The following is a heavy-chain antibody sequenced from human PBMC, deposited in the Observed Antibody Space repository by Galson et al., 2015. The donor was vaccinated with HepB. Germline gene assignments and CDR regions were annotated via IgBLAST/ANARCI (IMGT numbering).Heavy chain of an antibody. D-gene: IGHD6-19*01. CDR1: GDSVSSNSAA. V-gene: IGHV6-1*01. J-gene: IGHJ3*02. CDR3: ARAPGIAVAGIIVAFDI. Sequence: CAISGDSVSSNSAAWNWIRQSPSRGLEWLGRTYYRSKWYNDYAVSVESRITINPDTSKNQFSLQLNSVTPEDTAVYYCARAPGIAVAGIIVAFDIWGQRTMVTVSS. CDR2: TYYRSKWYN.